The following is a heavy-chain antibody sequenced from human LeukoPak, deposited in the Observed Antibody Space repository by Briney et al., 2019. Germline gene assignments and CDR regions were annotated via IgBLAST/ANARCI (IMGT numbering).Heavy chain of an antibody. V-gene: IGHV3-21*01. Sequence: GGSLRLSCAASGFTFSSYSMNWVRQAPGKGLEWVSSISSSSSYIYYADSVKGRFTISRDNAKNTLYLQMNSLRAEDTAVYYCVSPRNCSYTNCYDYFDYWGQGTLVTVSS. J-gene: IGHJ4*02. CDR3: VSPRNCSYTNCYDYFDY. CDR1: GFTFSSYS. D-gene: IGHD2-2*01. CDR2: ISSSSSYI.